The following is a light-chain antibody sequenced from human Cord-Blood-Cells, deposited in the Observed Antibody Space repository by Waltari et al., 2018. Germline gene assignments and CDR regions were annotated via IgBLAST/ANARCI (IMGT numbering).Light chain of an antibody. CDR3: AAWDDSLNGWV. V-gene: IGLV1-44*01. CDR2: SNN. CDR1: SSNIGRNT. Sequence: QSVLTQPPSASGTPGQRVTISCSGSSSNIGRNTVNWSQQLPGTAPKPLIYSNNQRPSGVPDRFSGSKSGTSASLAISGLQSEDEADYYCAAWDDSLNGWVFGGGTKLTVL. J-gene: IGLJ3*02.